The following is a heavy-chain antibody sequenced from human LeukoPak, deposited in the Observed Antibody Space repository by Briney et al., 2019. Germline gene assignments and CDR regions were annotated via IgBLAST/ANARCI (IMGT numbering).Heavy chain of an antibody. CDR1: GFTFDDYA. Sequence: GGSLRLSCAASGFTFDDYAMHWVRQAPGKGLEWVSLISGDGGSTYYADSVKGRFTISRDNSKNSLYLQMNSLRTEDTALYYCAKSCPPGPGSYYNGAHYMDVWGKGTTVTVSS. CDR3: AKSCPPGPGSYYNGAHYMDV. V-gene: IGHV3-43*02. J-gene: IGHJ6*03. CDR2: ISGDGGST. D-gene: IGHD3-10*01.